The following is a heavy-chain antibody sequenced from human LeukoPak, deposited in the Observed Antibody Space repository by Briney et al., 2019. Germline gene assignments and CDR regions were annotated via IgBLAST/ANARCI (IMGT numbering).Heavy chain of an antibody. Sequence: GGSLRLSCAASAFTFSSYPMSWVRQAPGKGLEWVSAISGVGGSTFYADSVKGRFTISRDNSKNTLYLQMNSLRAEDTAVYYCARIQRPIVVVPAASFDYWGQGTLVTVSS. J-gene: IGHJ4*02. V-gene: IGHV3-23*01. CDR2: ISGVGGST. CDR1: AFTFSSYP. D-gene: IGHD2-2*01. CDR3: ARIQRPIVVVPAASFDY.